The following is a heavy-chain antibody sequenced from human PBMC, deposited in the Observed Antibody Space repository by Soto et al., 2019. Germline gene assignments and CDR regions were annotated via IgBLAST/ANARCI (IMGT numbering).Heavy chain of an antibody. Sequence: QVTLKESGPVLVKPTETLTLTCTVSGFSLSNARMGVSWIRQPPGKALEWLAHIFSNDEKSYSTSLKSRLTISKDTSKSQVVLTMTNMDPVDTATYYCARDQRHYDILTGYLNDAFDIWGQGTMVTVSS. CDR1: GFSLSNARMG. CDR2: IFSNDEK. J-gene: IGHJ3*02. V-gene: IGHV2-26*01. D-gene: IGHD3-9*01. CDR3: ARDQRHYDILTGYLNDAFDI.